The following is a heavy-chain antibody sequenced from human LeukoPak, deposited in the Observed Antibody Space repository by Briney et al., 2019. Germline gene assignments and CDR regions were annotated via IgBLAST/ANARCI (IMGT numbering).Heavy chain of an antibody. Sequence: PGGSLRLSCAASGFTFSSYAMSWVRQAPGKGLEWVSAISGSGGSTYYADSVKGRFTISRDNSKNTLYLQMNSLRAEDTGVYYCAKGSKPDKDIVVVVAAEYYFDYWGQGTLVTVSS. CDR3: AKGSKPDKDIVVVVAAEYYFDY. CDR2: ISGSGGST. D-gene: IGHD2-15*01. J-gene: IGHJ4*02. V-gene: IGHV3-23*01. CDR1: GFTFSSYA.